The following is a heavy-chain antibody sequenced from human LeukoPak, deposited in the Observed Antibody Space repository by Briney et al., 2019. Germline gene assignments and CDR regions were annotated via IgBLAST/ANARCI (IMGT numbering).Heavy chain of an antibody. J-gene: IGHJ4*02. Sequence: GGSLRLSCAAAGFTVSTSAMSWVRQAPGKGLEWVSGISGSGGGTYYADSVKGRFTISRDNSKNTLYLQMNSLRAEDTAVYYCAKEGIAAAVNFDYWGQGTLVTVSS. CDR3: AKEGIAAAVNFDY. V-gene: IGHV3-23*01. CDR2: ISGSGGGT. CDR1: GFTVSTSA. D-gene: IGHD6-13*01.